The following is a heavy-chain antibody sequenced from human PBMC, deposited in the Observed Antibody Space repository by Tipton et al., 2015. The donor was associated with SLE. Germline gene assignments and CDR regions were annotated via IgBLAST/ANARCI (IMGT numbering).Heavy chain of an antibody. Sequence: TLSLTCSVSGGSIYMSSYYWGWIRQPPGKGLEWIGSVYYSGSAYSNPPLRSRVTISVDTSKNEFSLKLTSVTAADTAVYYCARPAGDNADDWYAFEKWGQGTMVTVSS. J-gene: IGHJ3*02. D-gene: IGHD3-10*01. V-gene: IGHV4-39*07. CDR3: ARPAGDNADDWYAFEK. CDR1: GGSIYMSSYY. CDR2: VYYSGSA.